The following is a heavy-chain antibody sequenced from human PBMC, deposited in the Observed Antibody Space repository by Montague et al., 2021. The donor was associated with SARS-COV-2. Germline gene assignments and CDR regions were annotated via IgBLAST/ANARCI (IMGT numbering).Heavy chain of an antibody. CDR2: IHNSGDT. J-gene: IGHJ4*02. CDR1: GFTVNTVY. D-gene: IGHD2/OR15-2a*01. CDR3: TREFFYRFDF. Sequence: SLRLSCAASGFTVNTVYVTWVRQAPGKGLEWVSVIHNSGDTYYADSVKGRFTISRDTSKNTLFLQTNSLRADDTAVYYCTREFFYRFDFWGQGTLVTVSS. V-gene: IGHV3-66*03.